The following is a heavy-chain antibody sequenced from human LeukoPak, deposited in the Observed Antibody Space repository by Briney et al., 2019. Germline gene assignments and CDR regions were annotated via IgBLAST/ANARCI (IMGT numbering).Heavy chain of an antibody. Sequence: AGGSLRLSCAASGFTFSSYAMSWVRQAPGKGLEWVSAISGSGGSAYYADSVKGRFTISRDNSKNTLYLQMNSLRAEDTAVYYCAKDRRFLEWLTGFDYWGQGTLVTVSS. J-gene: IGHJ4*02. CDR2: ISGSGGSA. D-gene: IGHD3-3*01. V-gene: IGHV3-23*01. CDR1: GFTFSSYA. CDR3: AKDRRFLEWLTGFDY.